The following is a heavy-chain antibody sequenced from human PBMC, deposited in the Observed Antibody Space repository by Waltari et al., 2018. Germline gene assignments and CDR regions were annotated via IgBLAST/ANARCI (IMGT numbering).Heavy chain of an antibody. V-gene: IGHV3-74*03. J-gene: IGHJ4*02. D-gene: IGHD3-3*01. Sequence: ELQLVESGGGLVQPGGSLRLSCAASGFPFSNYWMHWVRQAPGKGLVGVSRINNDGTRVTYADSVKGRFTISRDNAKNTLYLKLDSVRADDAAVYFCARNGSDFSFDQWGQGTRVTVSS. CDR3: ARNGSDFSFDQ. CDR1: GFPFSNYW. CDR2: INNDGTRV.